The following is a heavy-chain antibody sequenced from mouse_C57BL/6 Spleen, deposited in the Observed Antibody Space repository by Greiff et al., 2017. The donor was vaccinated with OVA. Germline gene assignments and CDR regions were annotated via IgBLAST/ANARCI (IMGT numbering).Heavy chain of an antibody. CDR3: AGEYDRSGFAY. V-gene: IGHV1-64*01. Sequence: QVQLQQPGAELVKPGASVKLSCKASGYTFTSYWMHWVKQRPGQGLEWIGMIHPNSGSTNYNEKFKSKATLTVDKSSSTAYMQLSSLTSEDSAVYYCAGEYDRSGFAYWGQGTLVTVSA. J-gene: IGHJ3*01. CDR1: GYTFTSYW. D-gene: IGHD2-14*01. CDR2: IHPNSGST.